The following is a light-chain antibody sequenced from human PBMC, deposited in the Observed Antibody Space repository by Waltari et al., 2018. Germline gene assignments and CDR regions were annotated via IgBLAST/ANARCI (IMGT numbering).Light chain of an antibody. CDR1: SSDVGIYNL. J-gene: IGLJ1*01. Sequence: QSALTQPASVSGSPGQSITISCSGTSSDVGIYNLVSWFQQYPDKAPKLIIFEFNKRPSGVSKRFSGSKSGNTASLTISGLQAEDEADYYCCSYAGSGIYVFGTGAKVTVL. CDR2: EFN. CDR3: CSYAGSGIYV. V-gene: IGLV2-23*02.